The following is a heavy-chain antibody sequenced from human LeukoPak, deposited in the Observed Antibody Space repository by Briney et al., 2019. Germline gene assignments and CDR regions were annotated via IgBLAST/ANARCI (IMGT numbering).Heavy chain of an antibody. CDR1: GGSFSGYH. CDR3: ARGPHQHWPLGQF. D-gene: IGHD2-2*01. J-gene: IGHJ4*02. Sequence: SETLSLTCAVYGGSFSGYHWTWIRQSPGKGLDWIGEINDSGSPIYNPSLKSRVTISVDTSKNQFSMNLTSVTAADTAVYYCARGPHQHWPLGQFWGQGSLVTVSS. V-gene: IGHV4-34*01. CDR2: INDSGSP.